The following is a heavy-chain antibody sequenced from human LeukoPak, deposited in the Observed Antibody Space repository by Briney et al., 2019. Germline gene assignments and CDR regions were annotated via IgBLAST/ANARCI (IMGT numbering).Heavy chain of an antibody. CDR1: GFTFSSYE. Sequence: GGSLRLSCAASGFTFSSYEMNWVRQAPGKGLEWVSYISSSGSTIYYADSVKGRFTISRDNAKNSLYLQMNSLRAADTAVYYCARPDSSGWYYFDYWGQGTLVTVSS. D-gene: IGHD6-19*01. J-gene: IGHJ4*02. CDR3: ARPDSSGWYYFDY. V-gene: IGHV3-48*03. CDR2: ISSSGSTI.